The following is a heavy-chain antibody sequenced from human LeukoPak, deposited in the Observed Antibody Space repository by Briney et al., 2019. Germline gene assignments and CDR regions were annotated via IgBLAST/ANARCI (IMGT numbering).Heavy chain of an antibody. D-gene: IGHD1-26*01. CDR1: GFTFDDYA. V-gene: IGHV3-9*01. CDR3: AKDTGGGSYYGYFDY. CDR2: ISWNSGSI. J-gene: IGHJ4*02. Sequence: PGGSLRLSCAASGFTFDDYAMHWVRQAPGKGLEWVSGISWNSGSIGYADSVKGRFTISRDNAKNSLYLQMNSLRAEDTALYYCAKDTGGGSYYGYFDYWGQGTLVTVSS.